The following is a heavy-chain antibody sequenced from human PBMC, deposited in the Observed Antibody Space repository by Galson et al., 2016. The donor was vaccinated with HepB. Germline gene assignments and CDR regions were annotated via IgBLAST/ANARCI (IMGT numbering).Heavy chain of an antibody. CDR2: INPDSGVT. Sequence: SVKVSCQASGYTFTGYYMHWVRQAPGQGLEWMGWINPDSGVTSYAQKFQGRVTMTRDTSIRTVYMELSRLKSDDTAIYYCARDRYSGSYYVGAFDIWGQGTMVTVS. J-gene: IGHJ3*02. CDR3: ARDRYSGSYYVGAFDI. D-gene: IGHD1-26*01. V-gene: IGHV1-2*02. CDR1: GYTFTGYY.